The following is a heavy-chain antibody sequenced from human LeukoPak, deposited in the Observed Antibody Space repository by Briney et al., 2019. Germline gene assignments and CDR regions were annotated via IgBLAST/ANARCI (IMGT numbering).Heavy chain of an antibody. D-gene: IGHD5-18*01. CDR1: VFIYISYW. J-gene: IGHJ4*02. V-gene: IGHV3-74*01. CDR2: INEYGSST. Sequence: PGRSLGLPRAASVFIYISYWMHWVRQAPGRGLVGVSRINEYGSSTDFADSVKGRFTISRDNAKNTLYLQMNRLRAEDTAVYYCARDAPGNTALDYWGQGTLVTVSS. CDR3: ARDAPGNTALDY.